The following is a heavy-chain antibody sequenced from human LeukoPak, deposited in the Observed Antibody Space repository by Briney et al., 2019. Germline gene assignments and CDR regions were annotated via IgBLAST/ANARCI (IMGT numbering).Heavy chain of an antibody. CDR3: AKDSYYYDSSGYIPWGHAFDF. V-gene: IGHV3-23*01. D-gene: IGHD3-22*01. Sequence: PGGSLRLSCAASGFTFGNYAMNWVRQAPGKGLQWVSTISGSGNSTYYADSVKGRFTVFRDNSKNTLYLQMNSLGADDTATYYCAKDSYYYDSSGYIPWGHAFDFWGRGTMVTVSS. CDR2: ISGSGNST. J-gene: IGHJ3*01. CDR1: GFTFGNYA.